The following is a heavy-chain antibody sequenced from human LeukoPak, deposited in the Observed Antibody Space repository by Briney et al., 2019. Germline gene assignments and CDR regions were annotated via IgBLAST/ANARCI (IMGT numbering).Heavy chain of an antibody. CDR2: IYYSGST. D-gene: IGHD5-18*01. J-gene: IGHJ4*02. V-gene: IGHV4-59*01. Sequence: PSGTLSLTCAVYGVSISSYYWSWIRQPPGKGLEWIGYIYYSGSTNYNPSLKSRVTISVDTSKNQFSLKLSSVTAADTAVYYCARDGDSYGHDYWGQGTLVTVSS. CDR1: GVSISSYY. CDR3: ARDGDSYGHDY.